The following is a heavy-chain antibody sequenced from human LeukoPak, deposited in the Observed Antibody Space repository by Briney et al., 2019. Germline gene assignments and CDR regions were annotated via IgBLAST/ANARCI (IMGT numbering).Heavy chain of an antibody. V-gene: IGHV1-18*01. Sequence: ASVKVSCKASGYTFVDYGISWVRQAPGQGLEWMGWISADIGNTSYAQKFQGRVTTTRDRSTSTGYMELTSLTSDDTAVYYCARDRLGYCGYGSCLLFDNWGQGTLVTVSS. J-gene: IGHJ4*02. CDR1: GYTFVDYG. CDR3: ARDRLGYCGYGSCLLFDN. D-gene: IGHD2-21*01. CDR2: ISADIGNT.